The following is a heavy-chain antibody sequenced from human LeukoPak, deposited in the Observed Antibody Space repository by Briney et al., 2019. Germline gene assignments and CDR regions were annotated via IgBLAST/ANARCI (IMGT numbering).Heavy chain of an antibody. V-gene: IGHV3-9*01. J-gene: IGHJ4*02. CDR3: ARDGVTAVNFDY. CDR2: ISWNSGSI. Sequence: GGSLRLSCAASGFTFDDYAMHWVRQAPGKGLEWVSGISWNSGSIGYADSVKGRFTISRDNAKNSLYLQMNSLRAEDTAVYYCARDGVTAVNFDYWGQGTLVTVSS. CDR1: GFTFDDYA. D-gene: IGHD3-3*01.